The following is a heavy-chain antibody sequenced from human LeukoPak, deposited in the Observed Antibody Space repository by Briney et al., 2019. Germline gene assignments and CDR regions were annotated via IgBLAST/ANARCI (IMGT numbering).Heavy chain of an antibody. V-gene: IGHV4-38-2*02. CDR1: GYSISSGYY. CDR3: ASSVTTVTYFDY. Sequence: PSETLSLTCTVSGYSISSGYYWGWIRQPPGKGLEWIGSISNSGRTYYNPSLKSRVTTSADTSKNQFFLKLTSVTAADTAVYYCASSVTTVTYFDYWGQGTLVTVSS. J-gene: IGHJ4*02. CDR2: ISNSGRT. D-gene: IGHD4-11*01.